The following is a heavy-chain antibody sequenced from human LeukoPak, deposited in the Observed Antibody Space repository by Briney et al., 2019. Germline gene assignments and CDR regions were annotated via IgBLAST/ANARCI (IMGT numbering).Heavy chain of an antibody. D-gene: IGHD6-13*01. CDR1: GYSFTNYW. Sequence: GESLRISCKGSGYSFTNYWISWVRQIPGKGLVGMGTIDPSDSYTNYSPSFQGHVTISVDKSISTAYLQWSSLKASDTAIYYCAKAAASLDWFDPWGQGTLVIVSS. CDR3: AKAAASLDWFDP. V-gene: IGHV5-10-1*01. CDR2: IDPSDSYT. J-gene: IGHJ5*02.